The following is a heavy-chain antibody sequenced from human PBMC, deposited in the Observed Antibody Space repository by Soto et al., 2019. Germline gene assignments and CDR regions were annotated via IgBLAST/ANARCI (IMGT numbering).Heavy chain of an antibody. Sequence: EVQLVESGGGLVQPGGSLRLSCTASGFIVSDTYVNWVRQAPGKGLEWVSVISNRGDTHYADSVRGRFSLSRDISDNTLHHQMNNLIVEDTAVYYCAREPRYCRGGSCSITGDAYDIWGQGTMVTVSS. CDR3: AREPRYCRGGSCSITGDAYDI. CDR1: GFIVSDTY. J-gene: IGHJ3*02. V-gene: IGHV3-66*01. CDR2: ISNRGDT. D-gene: IGHD2-15*01.